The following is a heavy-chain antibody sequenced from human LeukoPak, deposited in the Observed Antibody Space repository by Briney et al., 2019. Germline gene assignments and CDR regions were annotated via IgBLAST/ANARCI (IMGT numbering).Heavy chain of an antibody. J-gene: IGHJ4*02. Sequence: GGSLRLSCAASGFTFSSYWMSWVRQAPGKGLEWVAIIKQDGSGKYYVDSVKGRFTISRDNAKNSLYLQMNSLRVEDTAVYYCASVGAPRDFDYWGQGTLVTVSS. CDR2: IKQDGSGK. D-gene: IGHD2-15*01. CDR1: GFTFSSYW. V-gene: IGHV3-7*01. CDR3: ASVGAPRDFDY.